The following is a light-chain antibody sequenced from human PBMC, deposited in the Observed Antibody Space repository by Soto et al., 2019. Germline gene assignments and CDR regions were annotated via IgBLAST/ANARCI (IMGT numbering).Light chain of an antibody. CDR1: QSVLYNSNNKNY. Sequence: DIVMTQSPDSLAVSLGERATINCKSSQSVLYNSNNKNYLAWYQQKPGQPPKLLIYWASTRESGVPDRFSGSGSGTYFTLTISSLQAEDVAVYYCQQYYSIPFTFGPGTKVDIK. CDR3: QQYYSIPFT. J-gene: IGKJ3*01. V-gene: IGKV4-1*01. CDR2: WAS.